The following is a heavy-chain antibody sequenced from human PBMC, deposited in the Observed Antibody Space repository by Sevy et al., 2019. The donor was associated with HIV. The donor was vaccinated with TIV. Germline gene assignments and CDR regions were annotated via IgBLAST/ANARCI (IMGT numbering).Heavy chain of an antibody. CDR2: INHSGST. V-gene: IGHV4-34*01. CDR1: GGSFSGYY. J-gene: IGHJ3*02. CDR3: ARHCGGSSCSHAFDI. D-gene: IGHD2-2*01. Sequence: LRLSCAVYGGSFSGYYWSWIRQPPGKGLEWIGEINHSGSTNYNPSLKSRVTISVDTSKNQFSLKLSSVTAADTAVYYCARHCGGSSCSHAFDIWGQGTMVTVSS.